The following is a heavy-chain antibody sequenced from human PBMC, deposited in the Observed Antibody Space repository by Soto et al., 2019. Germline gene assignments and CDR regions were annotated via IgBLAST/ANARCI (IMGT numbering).Heavy chain of an antibody. J-gene: IGHJ5*01. V-gene: IGHV1-69*01. CDR2: IIPLLGTP. CDR3: ARNWHRRFDS. CDR1: GGTFSSHA. Sequence: QVHLVQSGAQVKKPGSSVKVSCKASGGTFSSHAFTWVRQAPGHGPEYMGGIIPLLGTPNYAQNSQGRVTITADGATSTVYLELASLRSDDTAVYYCARNWHRRFDSWGQGTLVTVSS.